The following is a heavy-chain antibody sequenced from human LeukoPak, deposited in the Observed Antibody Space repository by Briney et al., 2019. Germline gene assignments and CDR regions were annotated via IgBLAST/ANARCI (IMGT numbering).Heavy chain of an antibody. Sequence: ASVKVSCKASGYTFTSYYMHWLRQAPGQGFEWMGIINPSDGSTSYTQRFQGRVTVTRDTSTSTVYMELSSLRSEDTAVYYCARVHSGYDCGYWGQGTLVTVSS. J-gene: IGHJ4*02. CDR2: INPSDGST. CDR1: GYTFTSYY. CDR3: ARVHSGYDCGY. D-gene: IGHD5-12*01. V-gene: IGHV1-46*01.